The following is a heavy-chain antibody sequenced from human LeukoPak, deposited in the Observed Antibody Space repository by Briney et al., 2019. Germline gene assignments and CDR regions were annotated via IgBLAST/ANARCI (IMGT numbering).Heavy chain of an antibody. CDR3: AREFSAYYDFWSGYGKWYNWFDP. V-gene: IGHV3-30*01. CDR2: ISYDGSNK. Sequence: GGSLRLSCAASGFTFSSYAMHWVRQAPGKGLEWVAVISYDGSNKYYADSVKGRFTISRDNSKNTLYLQMNSLRAEDTAVYYCAREFSAYYDFWSGYGKWYNWFDPWGQGTLVTVSS. D-gene: IGHD3-3*01. J-gene: IGHJ5*02. CDR1: GFTFSSYA.